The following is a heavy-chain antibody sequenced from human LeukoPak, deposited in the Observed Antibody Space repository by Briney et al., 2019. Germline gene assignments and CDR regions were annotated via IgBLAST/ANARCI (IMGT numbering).Heavy chain of an antibody. CDR1: GGSISSSSYY. CDR3: ARVGDTYFDY. Sequence: SETLSLTCTVSGGSISSSSYYWGWIRQPPGKGLEWIGSIYYSGSTYYNPSLKSRVTISVDTSKNQFSLKLSSVTAADTAVYYCARVGDTYFDYWGQGTLVTVSS. V-gene: IGHV4-39*07. J-gene: IGHJ4*02. D-gene: IGHD3-16*01. CDR2: IYYSGST.